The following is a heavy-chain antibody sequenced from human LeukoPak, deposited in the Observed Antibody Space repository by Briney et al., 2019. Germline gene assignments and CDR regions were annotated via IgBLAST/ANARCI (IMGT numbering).Heavy chain of an antibody. CDR3: ARARLDYGSGSYLMGNEFDY. V-gene: IGHV3-13*01. Sequence: GGSLRLSCAASGFTFSSYDMHWVRQAPGKGLEWVSAIGTAGDTYYPGSVKGRFTISRENAKNSLYLQMNSLRAGDTAVYYCARARLDYGSGSYLMGNEFDYWGQGTLVTVSS. J-gene: IGHJ4*02. CDR1: GFTFSSYD. CDR2: IGTAGDT. D-gene: IGHD3-10*01.